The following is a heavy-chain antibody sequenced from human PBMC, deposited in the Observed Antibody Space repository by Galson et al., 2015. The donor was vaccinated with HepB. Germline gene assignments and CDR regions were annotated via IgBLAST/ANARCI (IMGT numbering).Heavy chain of an antibody. J-gene: IGHJ6*02. D-gene: IGHD1-26*01. V-gene: IGHV3-73*01. Sequence: SLRLSCAASGFTFSGSAMHWVRQASGKGLEWVGRIRSKANSYATAYATSVKGRFTISRDDSKNTAYLQMNSLKTEDTAVYYCNIVGATPKAGGVDVWGQGTTVTVSS. CDR3: NIVGATPKAGGVDV. CDR2: IRSKANSYAT. CDR1: GFTFSGSA.